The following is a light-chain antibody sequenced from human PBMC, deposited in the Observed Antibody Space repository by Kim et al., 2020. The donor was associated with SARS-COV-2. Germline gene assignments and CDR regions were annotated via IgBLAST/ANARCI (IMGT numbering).Light chain of an antibody. Sequence: QRVTFSCTVGISNIGGGSDVHWSQQLPGTAPKFLIYQNNSRPSGVPDRHSGSKSGTSASLAITELQAGEEADYYCQSYDSARSGWVFGGGTQLTVL. V-gene: IGLV1-40*01. J-gene: IGLJ2*01. CDR2: QNN. CDR1: ISNIGGGSD. CDR3: QSYDSARSGWV.